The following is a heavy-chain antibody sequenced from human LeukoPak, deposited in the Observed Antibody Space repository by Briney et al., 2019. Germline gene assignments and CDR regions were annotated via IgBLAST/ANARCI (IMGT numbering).Heavy chain of an antibody. V-gene: IGHV3-33*01. Sequence: GRSLRLSCAASGFTFSSYGMHWVRQAPGKGLEWVAVIWYDGSNKYYADSVKGRFTISRDNSKNTLYLQMNSLRAEDTAVYYCATRVRHVLLWWGQGTLVTVSS. CDR3: ATRVRHVLLW. CDR1: GFTFSSYG. D-gene: IGHD3-10*01. J-gene: IGHJ4*02. CDR2: IWYDGSNK.